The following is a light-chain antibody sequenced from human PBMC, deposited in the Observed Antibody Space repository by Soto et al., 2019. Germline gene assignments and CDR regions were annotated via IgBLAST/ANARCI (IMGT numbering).Light chain of an antibody. V-gene: IGLV1-40*01. CDR1: TSNLGAGYD. J-gene: IGLJ3*02. CDR2: GNR. CDR3: QAYDYSLTASV. Sequence: QSVLTQPPSVSGAPGQRVTLSCTGNTSNLGAGYDVHWYQQLPGAAPKLVIFGNRNRPSGVPERSSGSKSGTSASLAITGLQAEDEADYYCQAYDYSLTASVFGGGTKLTVL.